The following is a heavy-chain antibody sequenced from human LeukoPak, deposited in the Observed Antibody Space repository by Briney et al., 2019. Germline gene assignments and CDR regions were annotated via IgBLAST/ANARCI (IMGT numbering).Heavy chain of an antibody. CDR1: GYTFTDYY. Sequence: EASVKVSCKASGYTFTDYYVHWVRQAPQEGLEWMGWINPNNGATNYAEKVQGRVTMTRDTSINTAYMELRNLRSDDVAVYFCARADIAVVAPSDYWGQGTLVTVSS. CDR2: INPNNGAT. V-gene: IGHV1-2*02. J-gene: IGHJ4*02. CDR3: ARADIAVVAPSDY. D-gene: IGHD5-12*01.